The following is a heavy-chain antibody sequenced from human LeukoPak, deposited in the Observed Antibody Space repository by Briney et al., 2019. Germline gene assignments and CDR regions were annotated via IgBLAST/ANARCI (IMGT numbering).Heavy chain of an antibody. D-gene: IGHD2-15*01. CDR2: INPNSGGT. J-gene: IGHJ5*02. Sequence: ASVKVSCKASGYTFTGYYMHWLRQAPGQGLEWMGWINPNSGGTNYAQKFQGRVTMTRDTSISTAYMELSRLRSDDTAVYYCARWGIVVVVAATDARGFDPWGQGTLVTVSS. CDR1: GYTFTGYY. CDR3: ARWGIVVVVAATDARGFDP. V-gene: IGHV1-2*02.